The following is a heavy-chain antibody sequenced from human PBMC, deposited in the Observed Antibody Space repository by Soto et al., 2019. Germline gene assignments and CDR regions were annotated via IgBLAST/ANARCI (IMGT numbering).Heavy chain of an antibody. CDR2: IRIDSNHI. Sequence: EVQLVESGGGLVQPGGSLRLSCAASGFIFTSYSMNWVRQALGKGLEWLSYIRIDSNHIGYADSVRGRFTISSDIAKNSLYLQMNSLRDEDTAVYYCARDLSYAFDYWGQGTLVTVSS. CDR1: GFIFTSYS. D-gene: IGHD1-26*01. CDR3: ARDLSYAFDY. J-gene: IGHJ4*02. V-gene: IGHV3-48*02.